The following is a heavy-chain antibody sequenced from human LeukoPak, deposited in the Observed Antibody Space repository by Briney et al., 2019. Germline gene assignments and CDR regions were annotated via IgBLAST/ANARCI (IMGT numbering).Heavy chain of an antibody. CDR2: SSSGGSAI. J-gene: IGHJ4*02. CDR1: GFTFSSYE. Sequence: PGGSLRVSCAASGFTFSSYEMNWVRQAPGKGLEWVSYSSSGGSAIYYADSVKGRFTISRDNAKNSLYLQMNSLRAEDTAVYYCVRDPSVAGDDYWGQGTLVTVSS. D-gene: IGHD6-19*01. CDR3: VRDPSVAGDDY. V-gene: IGHV3-48*03.